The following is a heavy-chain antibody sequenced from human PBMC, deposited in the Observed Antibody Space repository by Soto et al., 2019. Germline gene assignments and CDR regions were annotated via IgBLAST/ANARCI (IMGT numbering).Heavy chain of an antibody. Sequence: LRLSCAASGFTFSSYWMHWVRQAPGKGLVWVSRMNEDGGTTDYADSVKGRFTISRDNAKNTLYLQMNSLRVEDTAVYYCASDLSGRADVWGQGTTVTVSS. CDR2: MNEDGGTT. CDR3: ASDLSGRADV. V-gene: IGHV3-74*01. CDR1: GFTFSSYW. J-gene: IGHJ6*02. D-gene: IGHD3-10*01.